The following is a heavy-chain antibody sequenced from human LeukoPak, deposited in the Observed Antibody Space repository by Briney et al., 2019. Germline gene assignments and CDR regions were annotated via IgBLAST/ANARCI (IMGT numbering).Heavy chain of an antibody. CDR2: ISGNSNHI. Sequence: GGSLRLSCAASGFMFYRYNMNWVRQAPGKGLEWVSSISGNSNHIFDADSVKGRFAISRDNAKNALYLQMNSLRVADTAVYYCARDRGPAAIFDAFDIWGQGTVVTVSS. CDR1: GFMFYRYN. CDR3: ARDRGPAAIFDAFDI. V-gene: IGHV3-21*01. J-gene: IGHJ3*02. D-gene: IGHD2-2*01.